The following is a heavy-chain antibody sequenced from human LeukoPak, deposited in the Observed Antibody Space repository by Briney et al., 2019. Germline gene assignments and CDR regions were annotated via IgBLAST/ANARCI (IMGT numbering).Heavy chain of an antibody. CDR1: GFTFSSYS. D-gene: IGHD3-22*01. J-gene: IGHJ4*02. CDR3: ARHAIDSSGYYLHYFDY. Sequence: GPLRLSCEASGFTFSSYSMNWIRQPPGKGLEWIGRLYYSGSTYYNPSLKSRVTISVDTSKNQFSLRLSSVTAADTAVYYCARHAIDSSGYYLHYFDYWGQGTLVTVSS. CDR2: LYYSGST. V-gene: IGHV4-59*05.